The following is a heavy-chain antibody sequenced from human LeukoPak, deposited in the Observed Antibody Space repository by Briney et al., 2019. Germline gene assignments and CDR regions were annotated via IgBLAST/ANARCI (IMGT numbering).Heavy chain of an antibody. J-gene: IGHJ2*01. V-gene: IGHV4-59*01. CDR2: IYYSGST. Sequence: SETLSLTCTVSGGSISSYYWSWIRQPPGKGLEWIRYIYYSGSTNYNPSLKSRVTISVDTSKNQFSLKLSSVTAADTAVYYCARGEYSYANYWYFDLWGRSTLVTVSS. CDR1: GGSISSYY. D-gene: IGHD5-18*01. CDR3: ARGEYSYANYWYFDL.